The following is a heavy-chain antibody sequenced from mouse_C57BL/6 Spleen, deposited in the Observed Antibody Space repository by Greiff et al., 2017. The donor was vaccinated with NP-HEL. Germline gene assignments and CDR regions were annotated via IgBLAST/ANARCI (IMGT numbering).Heavy chain of an antibody. CDR3: AGYYYGKGDYFDY. J-gene: IGHJ2*01. D-gene: IGHD1-1*01. CDR2: INPSSGYT. V-gene: IGHV1-4*01. Sequence: QVQLKESGADLARPGASVKMSCKASGYTFTSYTMHWVKQRPGQGLEWIGYINPSSGYTKYNQKFKDKATLTADKSSSTAYMQLSSLTSEDSAVYYCAGYYYGKGDYFDYWGQGTTLTVSS. CDR1: GYTFTSYT.